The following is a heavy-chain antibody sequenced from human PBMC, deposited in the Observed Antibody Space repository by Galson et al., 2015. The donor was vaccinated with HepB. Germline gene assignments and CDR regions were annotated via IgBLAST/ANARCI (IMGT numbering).Heavy chain of an antibody. CDR3: AREGSVHADAFDI. D-gene: IGHD2-15*01. J-gene: IGHJ3*02. Sequence: SEPLSLTCAVSGDSISSRNWWGWVRQPPGKGLEWIGEIYNSGTTNYNPSLKSRVTISIDKSKNDFSLKLNSVTAADTAVYYCAREGSVHADAFDIWGQGTMVIVSS. CDR2: IYNSGTT. CDR1: GDSISSRNW. V-gene: IGHV4-4*02.